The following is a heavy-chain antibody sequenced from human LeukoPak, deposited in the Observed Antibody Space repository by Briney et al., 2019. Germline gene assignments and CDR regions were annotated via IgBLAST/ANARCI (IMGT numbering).Heavy chain of an antibody. Sequence: GGSLRLSCAASGFTFSSYWMHWVRQAPGKGLVWVSRINSDGSSTSYADSVKGRFTTSRDNAKNTLYLQMNSLRAEDTAVYYCARAEYCSSTSCSFVGYWGQGTLVTVSS. D-gene: IGHD2-2*01. V-gene: IGHV3-74*01. CDR1: GFTFSSYW. CDR2: INSDGSST. J-gene: IGHJ4*02. CDR3: ARAEYCSSTSCSFVGY.